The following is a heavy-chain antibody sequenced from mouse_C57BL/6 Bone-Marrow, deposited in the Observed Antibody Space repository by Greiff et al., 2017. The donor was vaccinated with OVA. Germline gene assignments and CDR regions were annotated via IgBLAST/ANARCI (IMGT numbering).Heavy chain of an antibody. CDR3: AIEGITTVVADAMDY. V-gene: IGHV1-39*01. CDR1: GYSFTDYN. Sequence: VQLKQSGPELVKPGASVKISCKASGYSFTDYNMNWVKQSNGKSLEWIGVINPNYGTTSYNQKFKDKATLTVDKSSSTAYMQLSSLTSEDSAVYYCAIEGITTVVADAMDYWGQGTSVTVSS. D-gene: IGHD1-1*01. CDR2: INPNYGTT. J-gene: IGHJ4*01.